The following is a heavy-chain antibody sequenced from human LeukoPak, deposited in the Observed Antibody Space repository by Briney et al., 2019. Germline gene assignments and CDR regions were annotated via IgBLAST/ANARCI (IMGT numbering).Heavy chain of an antibody. CDR3: ATVWLTAPYFDN. Sequence: GGSLRLSCAASGFTFSNAWMSWVRQAPGKGLEWVANIKSDGSEKTYVDSVKGRFTISRDNTKNSMYLQMNSLGAEDTAVYYCATVWLTAPYFDNWGQGTLVTVSS. CDR2: IKSDGSEK. V-gene: IGHV3-7*01. CDR1: GFTFSNAW. D-gene: IGHD6-19*01. J-gene: IGHJ4*02.